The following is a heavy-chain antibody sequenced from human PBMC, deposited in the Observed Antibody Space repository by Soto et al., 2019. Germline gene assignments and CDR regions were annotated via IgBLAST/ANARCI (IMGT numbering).Heavy chain of an antibody. CDR1: GFTCSSYA. CDR2: IWYDGSNK. D-gene: IGHD3-10*01. V-gene: IGHV3-33*08. CDR3: ARGRIWFGEVGPSGMDV. Sequence: PGGSLRLSCAASGFTCSSYAMHWVRQGPGKGLEWVAVIWYDGSNKYYADSVKGRVTISRDNSKSPLYLQMNRVGAEGTAVYYCARGRIWFGEVGPSGMDVGGQGTTVTVSS. J-gene: IGHJ6*02.